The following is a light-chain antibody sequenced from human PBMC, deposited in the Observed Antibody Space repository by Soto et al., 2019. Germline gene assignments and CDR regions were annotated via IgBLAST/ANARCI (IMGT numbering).Light chain of an antibody. CDR2: GAS. V-gene: IGKV3-15*01. CDR1: RGISSN. Sequence: ESTTLCCRASRGISSNLAWYQQKPGQAPRLLIYGASTRATGIPARFSGSGSGTEFTLSICSLRTEDYPVYCSQRYTNRPLGAIGRGTRVEIK. CDR3: QRYTNRPLGA. J-gene: IGKJ5*01.